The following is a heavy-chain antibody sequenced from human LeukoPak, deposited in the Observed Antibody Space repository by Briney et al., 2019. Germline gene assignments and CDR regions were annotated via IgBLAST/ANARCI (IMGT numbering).Heavy chain of an antibody. J-gene: IGHJ4*02. V-gene: IGHV3-48*02. CDR2: IRSSGSPI. Sequence: GGSLRLSCAASGFTFSGYSMNWVRQAPGKGLEWVSYIRSSGSPIYYADSVKGRFTISRDNAKNSVYLQMNSLRDEDTAVYYCVRDPHALEYWGPGTLVTVSS. CDR1: GFTFSGYS. CDR3: VRDPHALEY.